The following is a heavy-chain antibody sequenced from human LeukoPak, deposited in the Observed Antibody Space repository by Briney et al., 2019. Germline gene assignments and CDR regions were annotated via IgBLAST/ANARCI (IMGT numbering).Heavy chain of an antibody. D-gene: IGHD6-13*01. CDR1: GFPFSSYG. V-gene: IGHV3-30*02. CDR3: AKDGSGYSSSWHTTYFDY. CDR2: IQYDGSKE. Sequence: PGGSLRLSCVASGFPFSSYGIHWVRQAPGKGLEWVAFIQYDGSKENYGDSVKGRFTISRDNSKNTLYLQMNSLRAEDTAVYYCAKDGSGYSSSWHTTYFDYWGQGTLVTVSS. J-gene: IGHJ4*02.